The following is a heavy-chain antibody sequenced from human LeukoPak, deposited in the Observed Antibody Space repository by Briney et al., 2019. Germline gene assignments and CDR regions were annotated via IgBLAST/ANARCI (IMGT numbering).Heavy chain of an antibody. D-gene: IGHD3-22*01. CDR1: GGSFSGYY. J-gene: IGHJ4*02. CDR2: INHSGST. V-gene: IGHV4-34*01. Sequence: PSETLSLTCAVYGGSFSGYYWSWIRQPPGKGLEWIGEINHSGSTNYNPSLKSRVTISVDTSKNQFSLKLSSVTDADTAVYYCARGPYYYDKFDYWGQGTLVTVSS. CDR3: ARGPYYYDKFDY.